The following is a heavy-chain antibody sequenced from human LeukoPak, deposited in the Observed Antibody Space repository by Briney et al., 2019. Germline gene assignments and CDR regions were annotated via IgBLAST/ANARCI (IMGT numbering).Heavy chain of an antibody. D-gene: IGHD6-19*01. CDR2: INTNTGNP. Sequence: ASVKVSCKASGYTFTSYAMNWVRQAPGQGLEWMGWINTNTGNPTYAQGFTGRFVFSLDTSVSTAYLQISSLKAEDTAVYYCAREGYSSGWQHRPHWFDPWGQGTLVTVSS. V-gene: IGHV7-4-1*02. CDR3: AREGYSSGWQHRPHWFDP. J-gene: IGHJ5*02. CDR1: GYTFTSYA.